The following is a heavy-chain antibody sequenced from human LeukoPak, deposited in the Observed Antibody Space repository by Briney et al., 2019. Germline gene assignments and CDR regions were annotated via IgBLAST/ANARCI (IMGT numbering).Heavy chain of an antibody. V-gene: IGHV4-59*01. CDR3: ARGTIWFGESDDAFDI. J-gene: IGHJ3*02. CDR2: IYYSGST. CDR1: GGSISSYY. Sequence: SETLSLTCTVSGGSISSYYWSWIRQPPGKGLEWIGYIYYSGSTNYNPSLKSRVTISVDTSKNQFSLKLSSVTAADTAVYYCARGTIWFGESDDAFDIWGQGTMVTVSS. D-gene: IGHD3-10*01.